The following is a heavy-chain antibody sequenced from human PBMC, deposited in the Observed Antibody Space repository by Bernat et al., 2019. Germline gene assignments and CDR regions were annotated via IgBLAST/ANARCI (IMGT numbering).Heavy chain of an antibody. Sequence: QVQLVESGGGVVQPGRSLRLSCAASGFTFSSYGMHWVRQAPGKGLEWVAVIWYDGSNKYYADSVKGRLTISRDNSKNTLYLHMNSLRAEDTAVYYCARDLCSGGSCYSWAGWFDPWGQGTLVTVSS. D-gene: IGHD2-15*01. CDR3: ARDLCSGGSCYSWAGWFDP. CDR2: IWYDGSNK. V-gene: IGHV3-33*01. J-gene: IGHJ5*02. CDR1: GFTFSSYG.